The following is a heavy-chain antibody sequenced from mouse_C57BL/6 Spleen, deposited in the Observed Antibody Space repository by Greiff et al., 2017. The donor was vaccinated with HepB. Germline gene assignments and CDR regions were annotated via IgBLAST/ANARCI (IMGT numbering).Heavy chain of an antibody. CDR2: IYPRDGST. D-gene: IGHD2-5*01. J-gene: IGHJ3*01. V-gene: IGHV1-78*01. CDR3: ARRTYYSNYGFAY. Sequence: VKLMESDAELVKPGASVKISCKVSGYTFTDHTIHWMKQRPEQGLEWIGYIYPRDGSTKYNEKFKGKATLTADKSSSTAYMQLNSLTSEDSAVYFCARRTYYSNYGFAYWGQGTLVTVSA. CDR1: GYTFTDHT.